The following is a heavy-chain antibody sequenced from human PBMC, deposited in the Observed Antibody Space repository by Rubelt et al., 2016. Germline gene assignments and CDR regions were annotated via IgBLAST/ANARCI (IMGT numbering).Heavy chain of an antibody. CDR3: ASADYDFWSGSDRNWFDP. J-gene: IGHJ5*02. CDR2: IYHSGST. Sequence: QVQLQESGPGLVKPSETLSLTCTVSGYSISSGYYWGWIRQPPGKGLEWIGSIYHSGSTYYHPSLKSRVTISVDTSKNQFSRKLSSVTAADPAVYYCASADYDFWSGSDRNWFDPWGQGTLVTVSS. D-gene: IGHD3-3*01. CDR1: GYSISSGYY. V-gene: IGHV4-38-2*02.